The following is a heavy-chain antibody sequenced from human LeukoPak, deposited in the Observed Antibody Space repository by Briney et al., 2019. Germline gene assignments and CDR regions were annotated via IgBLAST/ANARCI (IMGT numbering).Heavy chain of an antibody. J-gene: IGHJ3*02. CDR3: ARTDIVATIGNGAFDI. CDR1: GYSFTSYW. D-gene: IGHD5-12*01. V-gene: IGHV5-51*01. Sequence: GESLKISCKGSGYSFTSYWIGWGRQMPGKGLEWMGIIYPGDSDTRYSPSFQGQVTISADKSISTAYLQWSSLKASDTAMYYCARTDIVATIGNGAFDIWGQGTMVTVSS. CDR2: IYPGDSDT.